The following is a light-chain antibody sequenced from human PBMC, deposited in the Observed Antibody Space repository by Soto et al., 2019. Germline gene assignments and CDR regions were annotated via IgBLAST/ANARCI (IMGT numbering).Light chain of an antibody. J-gene: IGKJ5*01. Sequence: PSILTQSPGKRVTPPCRATHSASRSYLAWFQQKSGQAPRLLIYDTSSRATGITDRFSGSGSGTDFTLTISRLQPEDFAVYYCQQYATSPNTFGQGT. CDR1: HSASRSY. CDR2: DTS. V-gene: IGKV3-20*01. CDR3: QQYATSPNT.